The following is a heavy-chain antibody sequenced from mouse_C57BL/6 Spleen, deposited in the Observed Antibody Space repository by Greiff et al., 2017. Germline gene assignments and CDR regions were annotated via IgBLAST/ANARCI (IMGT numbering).Heavy chain of an antibody. Sequence: QVQLKESGAELVRPGTSVKLSCKASGYTFTSYWMHWVKQRPGQGLEWIGVIDPSDSYTNYNQKFKGKATLTVDTSSSTAYMQLSSLTSEDSAVYYCARKGYYSNYVGYFDVWGTGTTVTVSS. CDR2: IDPSDSYT. J-gene: IGHJ1*03. V-gene: IGHV1-59*01. CDR3: ARKGYYSNYVGYFDV. D-gene: IGHD2-5*01. CDR1: GYTFTSYW.